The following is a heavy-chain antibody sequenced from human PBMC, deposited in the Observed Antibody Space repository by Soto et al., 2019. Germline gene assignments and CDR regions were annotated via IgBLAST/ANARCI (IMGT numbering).Heavy chain of an antibody. V-gene: IGHV3-23*01. D-gene: IGHD3-22*01. CDR3: AKDQGYYDTEWYYYYGMDA. J-gene: IGHJ6*02. Sequence: PGGSMRLSCAAAGFPFSAYVLNWVRQAPGKGLEWVSGISGSGDVTYYADSVRGRFTISRDNSKNTLYLQMNSLRAEDTAVYYCAKDQGYYDTEWYYYYGMDAWGQGTTVTVSS. CDR1: GFPFSAYV. CDR2: ISGSGDVT.